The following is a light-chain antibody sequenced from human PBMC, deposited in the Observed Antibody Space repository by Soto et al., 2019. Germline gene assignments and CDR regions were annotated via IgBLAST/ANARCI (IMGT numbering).Light chain of an antibody. J-gene: IGLJ1*01. V-gene: IGLV2-14*01. CDR1: SSDVGGYGYNY. CDR3: SSYTTSSTYV. CDR2: EVT. Sequence: QSVLTQPASVSGSLGQSITISCTGTSSDVGGYGYNYVSWYQQHPGKAPKLMIYEVTNRPSGVSNRFSGSKSGNTASLTISGLQAEDEADYYCSSYTTSSTYVFGTGTKVTVL.